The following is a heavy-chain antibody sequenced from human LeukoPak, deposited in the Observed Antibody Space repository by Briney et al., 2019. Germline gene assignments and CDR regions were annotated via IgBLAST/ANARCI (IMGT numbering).Heavy chain of an antibody. D-gene: IGHD4-17*01. CDR2: INHSGST. CDR3: ARDTTTVTTGGFDY. J-gene: IGHJ4*02. V-gene: IGHV4-34*01. Sequence: SETLSLTCAVYGGSFSGYYWSWIRQPPGKGLEWIGEINHSGSTNYSPSLKSRVTISVDTSKNQFSLKLSSVTAADTAVYYCARDTTTVTTGGFDYWGQGTLVTVSS. CDR1: GGSFSGYY.